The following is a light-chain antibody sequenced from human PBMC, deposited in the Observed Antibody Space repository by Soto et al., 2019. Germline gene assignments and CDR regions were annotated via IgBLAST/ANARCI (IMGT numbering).Light chain of an antibody. Sequence: QSVLTQPPSASGSPGQSVYISCTGTSSDIGGYKYVSWYQQHPGKAPKLIIYEVNKRPSGVPDRVSGSKYGNTASLTVSGLQAEDEADYYCCAYGGSNNMIFVGGTKVTVL. CDR3: CAYGGSNNMI. V-gene: IGLV2-8*01. CDR2: EVN. CDR1: SSDIGGYKY. J-gene: IGLJ2*01.